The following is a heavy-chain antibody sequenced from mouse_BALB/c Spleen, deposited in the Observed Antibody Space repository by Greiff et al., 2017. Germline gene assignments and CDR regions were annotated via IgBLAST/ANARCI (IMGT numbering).Heavy chain of an antibody. CDR2: IDPENGNT. D-gene: IGHD4-1*01. CDR3: ARSLYWGLFDY. Sequence: EVMLVESGAELVRPGALVKLSCKASGFNIKDYYMHWVKQRPEQGLEWIGWIDPENGNTIYDPKFQGKASITADTSSNTAYLQLSSLTSEDTAVYYCARSLYWGLFDYWGQGTTLTVSS. V-gene: IGHV14-1*02. J-gene: IGHJ2*01. CDR1: GFNIKDYY.